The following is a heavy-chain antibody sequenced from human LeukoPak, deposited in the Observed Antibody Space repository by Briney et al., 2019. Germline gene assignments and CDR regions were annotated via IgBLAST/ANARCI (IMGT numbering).Heavy chain of an antibody. CDR1: GFIFSGSW. CDR3: ARDRYSYGMDV. J-gene: IGHJ6*02. V-gene: IGHV3-7*01. CDR2: IKKDGSEK. Sequence: GGSLRLSCTASGFIFSGSWMAWIRQAPGKGLEWVAIIKKDGSEKYYVDSMKGRFTISRENAKNSLYLQMNSLRAGDTAVYYCARDRYSYGMDVWGQGTTVTVSS.